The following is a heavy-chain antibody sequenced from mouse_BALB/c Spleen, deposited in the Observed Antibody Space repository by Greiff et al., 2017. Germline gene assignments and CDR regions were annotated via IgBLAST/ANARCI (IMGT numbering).Heavy chain of an antibody. Sequence: VMLVESGGGLVKPGGSLKLSCAASGFTFSDYYMYWVRQTPEKRLEWVATISDGGSYTYYPDSVKGRFTISRDNAKNNLYLQMSSLKSEDTAMYYCARKTALYYAMDYWGQGTSVTVSS. J-gene: IGHJ4*01. D-gene: IGHD6-1*01. V-gene: IGHV5-4*02. CDR2: ISDGGSYT. CDR3: ARKTALYYAMDY. CDR1: GFTFSDYY.